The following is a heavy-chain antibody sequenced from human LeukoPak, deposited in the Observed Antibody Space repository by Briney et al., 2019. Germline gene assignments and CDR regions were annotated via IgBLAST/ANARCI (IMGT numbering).Heavy chain of an antibody. D-gene: IGHD1-26*01. V-gene: IGHV3-30*18. Sequence: QTGGSLRLSCAASGFTFSSYGMHWVRQAPGKGLEWVAVISYDGSNKYYADSVKGRFTISRDNSKNTLYLQMNSLRAEDTAVYYCAKDGGWELPPSNYYYYYMDVWGKGTTVTVSS. CDR1: GFTFSSYG. CDR3: AKDGGWELPPSNYYYYYMDV. J-gene: IGHJ6*03. CDR2: ISYDGSNK.